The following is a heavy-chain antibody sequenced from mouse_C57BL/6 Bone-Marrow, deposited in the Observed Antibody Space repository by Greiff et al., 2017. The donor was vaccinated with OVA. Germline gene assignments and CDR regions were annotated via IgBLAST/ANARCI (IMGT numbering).Heavy chain of an antibody. CDR1: GYTFTDYE. V-gene: IGHV1-15*01. CDR2: IDPETGGT. J-gene: IGHJ4*01. CDR3: TRRGGYYSYAMDY. D-gene: IGHD2-3*01. Sequence: VQLQQSGAELVRPGASVTLSCKASGYTFTDYEMHWVKQTPVHGLEWIGAIDPETGGTAYNQKFKGKAILTADKSSSTAYMELRSLTSEDSAVYYCTRRGGYYSYAMDYWGQGTSVTVSS.